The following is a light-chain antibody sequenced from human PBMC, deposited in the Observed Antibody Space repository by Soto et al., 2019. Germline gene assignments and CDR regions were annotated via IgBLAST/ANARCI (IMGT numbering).Light chain of an antibody. V-gene: IGKV3-20*01. CDR3: QQSYSTPRT. CDR1: QSVSSSS. J-gene: IGKJ1*01. Sequence: EIVFTQSPGTLSLSPGQRATLSCRTSQSVSSSSLAWYQQKFGQAPRLLIYGASTRATGIPDRFSVSGSGTDFTLTISSLQPEDFATYYCQQSYSTPRTFGQGTKVDIK. CDR2: GAS.